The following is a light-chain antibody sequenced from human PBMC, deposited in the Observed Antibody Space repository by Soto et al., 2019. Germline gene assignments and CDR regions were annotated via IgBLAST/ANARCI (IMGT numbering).Light chain of an antibody. CDR1: SSNIGAGYD. J-gene: IGLJ3*02. Sequence: QSALTQPPSVSGAPGQRVTISCTGSSSNIGAGYDVHWYQQLPGTAPKLLIYGNSNRPSGVPDRFSGSKSGTSASLAITGLQAEDEADYYCQSYDSSLSGSVFVGGTQLTVL. V-gene: IGLV1-40*01. CDR3: QSYDSSLSGSV. CDR2: GNS.